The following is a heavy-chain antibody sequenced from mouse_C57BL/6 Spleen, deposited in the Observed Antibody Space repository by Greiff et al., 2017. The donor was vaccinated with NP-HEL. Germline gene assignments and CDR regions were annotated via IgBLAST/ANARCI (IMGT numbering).Heavy chain of an antibody. V-gene: IGHV3-6*01. CDR1: GYSITSGYY. Sequence: EVKLQESGPGLVKPSQSLSLTCSVTGYSITSGYYWNWIRQFPGNKLEWMGYISYDGSNNYNPSLKNRISITRDTSKNQFFLKLNSVTTEDTATYYCARLLLPYAMDYWGQGTSVTVSS. J-gene: IGHJ4*01. D-gene: IGHD2-10*01. CDR3: ARLLLPYAMDY. CDR2: ISYDGSN.